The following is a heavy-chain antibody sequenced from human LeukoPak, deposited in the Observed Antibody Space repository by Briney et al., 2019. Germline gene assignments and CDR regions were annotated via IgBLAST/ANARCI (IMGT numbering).Heavy chain of an antibody. J-gene: IGHJ5*02. Sequence: ASVKVSCKASGYTFTNHYMHWVRQAPGQGLEWMGWINPNSGGTNYAQKFQGRVTMTRDTSISTAYMELSRLRSDDTAVYYCASSRYYYDSSGYYYDAGFDPWGQGTLVTVSS. CDR2: INPNSGGT. D-gene: IGHD3-22*01. CDR3: ASSRYYYDSSGYYYDAGFDP. CDR1: GYTFTNHY. V-gene: IGHV1-2*02.